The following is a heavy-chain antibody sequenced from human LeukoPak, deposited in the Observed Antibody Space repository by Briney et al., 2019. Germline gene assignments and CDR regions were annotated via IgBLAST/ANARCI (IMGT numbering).Heavy chain of an antibody. CDR2: IYHSGST. Sequence: SETLSLTCTVSGYSISSNYHWGWIRQPPGKGLEWIATIYHSGSTYYNPSLKSRVTISVDTSKNQFSLKLSSVTAADTAVYYCVNLDYDRAFDIWGQGTMVTVSS. J-gene: IGHJ3*02. CDR1: GYSISSNYH. D-gene: IGHD3-22*01. CDR3: VNLDYDRAFDI. V-gene: IGHV4-38-2*02.